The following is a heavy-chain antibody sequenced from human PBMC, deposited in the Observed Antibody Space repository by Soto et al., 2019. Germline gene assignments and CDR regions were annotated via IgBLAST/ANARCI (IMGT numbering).Heavy chain of an antibody. Sequence: GGSLRLSCAASGFTFSSYAMSWVRQAPGKGLEWVSAISGSGSSTYYADSVKGRFTISRDNSKNTLYLQMNSLRAEDTAVYYCAKDRTYGGYFDYWGQGTLVTVSS. CDR3: AKDRTYGGYFDY. V-gene: IGHV3-23*01. CDR2: ISGSGSST. CDR1: GFTFSSYA. D-gene: IGHD2-15*01. J-gene: IGHJ4*02.